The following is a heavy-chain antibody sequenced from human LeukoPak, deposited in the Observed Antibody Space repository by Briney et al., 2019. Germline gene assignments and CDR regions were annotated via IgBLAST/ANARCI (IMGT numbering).Heavy chain of an antibody. D-gene: IGHD3-10*01. V-gene: IGHV3-74*03. J-gene: IGHJ5*02. Sequence: PGGSLRLSCAASGFSFSRYWMHWVRHSPGKGLVWVSRINEDGSTTTYADSVKGRFTISRDNAKNTLHLQMNGLRAEDTAVYYCARGVPPCFDPWGQGTLVTVSS. CDR2: INEDGSTT. CDR3: ARGVPPCFDP. CDR1: GFSFSRYW.